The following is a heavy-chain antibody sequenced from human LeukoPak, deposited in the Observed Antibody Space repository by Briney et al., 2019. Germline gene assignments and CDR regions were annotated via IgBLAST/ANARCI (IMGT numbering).Heavy chain of an antibody. J-gene: IGHJ5*02. V-gene: IGHV4-59*01. Sequence: VXXXSXXSYXWSGLRQPPXKGXXGIGYIYHSGSNNYKPSLKSRVTISVDTTKNEFSLKLSAVKAGDTAGNYFXXXXXXXXXXXXXXXPWGQGTXXTVSS. CDR2: IYHSGSN. CDR1: XXSXXSYX. CDR3: XXXXXXXXXXXXXXXP.